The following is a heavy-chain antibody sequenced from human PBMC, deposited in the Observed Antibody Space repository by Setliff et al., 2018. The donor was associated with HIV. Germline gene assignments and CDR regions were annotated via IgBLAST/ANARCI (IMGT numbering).Heavy chain of an antibody. CDR1: GGSIRSIDYF. V-gene: IGHV4-39*01. CDR2: IYYGGTT. Sequence: SETLSLTCTVSGGSIRSIDYFWGWIRQPPGKGLEWLGNIGNIYYGGTTYYNPSLKGRITISVFTSSQQPSLTLTSVTPADTAVYYCARLRAAGTVHYFDPWGQGTQVTVSS. D-gene: IGHD6-13*01. J-gene: IGHJ5*02. CDR3: ARLRAAGTVHYFDP.